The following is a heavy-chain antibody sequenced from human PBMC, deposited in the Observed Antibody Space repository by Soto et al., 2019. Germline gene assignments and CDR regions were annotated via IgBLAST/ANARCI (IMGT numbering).Heavy chain of an antibody. D-gene: IGHD1-1*01. CDR3: SRDDEYDDNGLDY. J-gene: IGHJ4*02. CDR2: IVNHGGRK. V-gene: IGHV3-33*01. CDR1: GFLFSRFG. Sequence: QVQLVESGGGVVQPGTSLRLSCAASGFLFSRFGMHWVRQAPGKGLEWVAVIVNHGGRKDYSDSVRGRFTISRDNSRHTLFLEMSSLRVEDTAIYYCSRDDEYDDNGLDYWGQGTLVTGSS.